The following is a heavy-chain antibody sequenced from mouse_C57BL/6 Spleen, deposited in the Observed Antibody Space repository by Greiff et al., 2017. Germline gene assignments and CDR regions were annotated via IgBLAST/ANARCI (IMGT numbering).Heavy chain of an antibody. CDR2: ISSGSSTI. CDR1: GFTFSDYG. Sequence: DVMLVESGGGLVKPGGSLKLSCAASGFTFSDYGMHWVRQAPEKGLEWVAYISSGSSTIYYADTVKGRFTISRDNAKNTLFLQMTSLRSEDTAMYYCARAITTVVAPYAMDYWGQGTSVTVSS. J-gene: IGHJ4*01. CDR3: ARAITTVVAPYAMDY. D-gene: IGHD1-1*01. V-gene: IGHV5-17*01.